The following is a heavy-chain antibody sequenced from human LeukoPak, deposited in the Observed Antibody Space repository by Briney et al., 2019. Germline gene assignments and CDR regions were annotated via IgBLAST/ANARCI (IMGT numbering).Heavy chain of an antibody. CDR3: ARRGSSGWYDY. CDR1: GGSISSSSYY. V-gene: IGHV4-39*01. Sequence: SETLSLTCTVSGGSISSSSYYWGWIRQPPGKGLGWIGSIYYSGSTYYNPSPKSRVTISVDTSKNQFSLTLSSVTAADTAVYYCARRGSSGWYDYWGQGTLVTVSS. J-gene: IGHJ4*02. CDR2: IYYSGST. D-gene: IGHD6-19*01.